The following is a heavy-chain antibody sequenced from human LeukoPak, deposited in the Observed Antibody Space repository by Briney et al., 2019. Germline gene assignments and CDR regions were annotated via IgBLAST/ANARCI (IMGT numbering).Heavy chain of an antibody. CDR2: ISGSAGRT. CDR1: GSTFSSYA. CDR3: VRYYYYYMDV. Sequence: GGSLRLSCAASGSTFSSYAINWVRQAPGKGLEWVSAISGSAGRTYYADSVKGRFTISRDNAKNSLYLQMNSLRAEDTAVYYCVRYYYYYMDVWGKGTTVTVSS. J-gene: IGHJ6*03. V-gene: IGHV3-23*01.